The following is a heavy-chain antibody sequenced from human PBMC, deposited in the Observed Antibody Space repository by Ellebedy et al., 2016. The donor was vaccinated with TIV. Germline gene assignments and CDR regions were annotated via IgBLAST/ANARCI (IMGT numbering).Heavy chain of an antibody. CDR1: GFTFDDYA. CDR3: ARREYTFGGSIGPFDP. Sequence: SLKISCAASGFTFDDYAMHWVRQAPGKGLEWVAGISWNSGTLAYADSVKGRFTISRSNAKNSLYLQMNSLRAEDTALYYCARREYTFGGSIGPFDPWGQGTLVTVSS. J-gene: IGHJ5*02. CDR2: ISWNSGTL. D-gene: IGHD3-16*02. V-gene: IGHV3-9*01.